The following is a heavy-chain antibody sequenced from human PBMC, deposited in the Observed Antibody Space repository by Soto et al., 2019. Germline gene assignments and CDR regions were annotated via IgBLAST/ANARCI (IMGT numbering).Heavy chain of an antibody. Sequence: GGSLRLSCVASGFTFSSYAMSWVRQAPGKGLEWVSAISGSGGSTYYADSVKGRFTISRDNSKNTLYLQMNSLRAEDTAVYYCARDLWGAANSAPHYSYYGMDVWGQGTTVTVSS. D-gene: IGHD7-27*01. J-gene: IGHJ6*02. V-gene: IGHV3-23*01. CDR3: ARDLWGAANSAPHYSYYGMDV. CDR1: GFTFSSYA. CDR2: ISGSGGST.